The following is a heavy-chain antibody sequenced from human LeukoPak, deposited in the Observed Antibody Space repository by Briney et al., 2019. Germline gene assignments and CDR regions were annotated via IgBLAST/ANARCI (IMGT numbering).Heavy chain of an antibody. D-gene: IGHD5-24*01. CDR3: ARVPILAWFDP. V-gene: IGHV4-39*07. J-gene: IGHJ5*02. CDR2: IYYSGST. CDR1: GGSISSSSYY. Sequence: PSETLSLTCTVSGGSISSSSYYWGWIRQPPGKGLEWIGSIYYSGSTYYNPSLKSRVTISVDTSKNQFSLKLSSVTAADTAVYYCARVPILAWFDPWGQGTLVTVSS.